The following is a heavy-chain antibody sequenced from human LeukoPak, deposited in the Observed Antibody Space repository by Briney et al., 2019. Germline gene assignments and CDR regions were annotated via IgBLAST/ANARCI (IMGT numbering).Heavy chain of an antibody. CDR3: ARVAGQSYHFDY. D-gene: IGHD3-10*01. Sequence: GGSLRLSCTASGFAFSTYCMGWVRQAPGKGLEWVSSITSSSSYIYYADSVKGRLTISRDNAKNSLYLHMNSLRAEDTAVYYCARVAGQSYHFDYWGQGTLVTVSS. CDR2: ITSSSSYI. CDR1: GFAFSTYC. V-gene: IGHV3-21*01. J-gene: IGHJ4*02.